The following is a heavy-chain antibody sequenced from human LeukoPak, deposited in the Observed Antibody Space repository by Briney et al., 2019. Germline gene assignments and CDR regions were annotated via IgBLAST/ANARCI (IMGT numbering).Heavy chain of an antibody. Sequence: GGSLRLSCSASGLTLSGYWMHWVRQIPGKGLEWVSVIYSGGSTYYADPVKGRFTISRDNSKNTLYLQMNSLRAEDTAVYYCARDRSGSYYDEHYFDYWGQGTLVTVSS. CDR2: IYSGGST. CDR3: ARDRSGSYYDEHYFDY. D-gene: IGHD1-26*01. V-gene: IGHV3-53*01. J-gene: IGHJ4*02. CDR1: GLTLSGYW.